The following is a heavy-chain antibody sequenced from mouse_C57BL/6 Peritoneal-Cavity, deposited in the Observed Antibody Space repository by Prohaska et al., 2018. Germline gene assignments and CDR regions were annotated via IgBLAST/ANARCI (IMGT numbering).Heavy chain of an antibody. J-gene: IGHJ3*01. Sequence: QVQLQQPGAELVRPGSSVKLSCKASGYTFTSYWMHWVKQRPIQGLEWIGNIDSSDSETHYDQKFKDKATLTVDKSSSTAYMQLSSLTSEDSVVYYCAREGSNYGFADWGQGTLVTVSA. CDR1: GYTFTSYW. CDR3: AREGSNYGFAD. CDR2: IDSSDSET. V-gene: IGHV1-52*01. D-gene: IGHD2-5*01.